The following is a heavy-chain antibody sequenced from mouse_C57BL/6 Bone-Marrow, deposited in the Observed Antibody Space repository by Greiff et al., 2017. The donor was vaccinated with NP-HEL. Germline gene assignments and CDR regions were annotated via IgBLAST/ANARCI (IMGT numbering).Heavy chain of an antibody. D-gene: IGHD1-1*01. Sequence: VQGVESGAELVKPGASVKMSCKASGYTFTTYPIEWMKQNHGKSLEWIGNFHPYNDDTKYNEKFKGKATLTVEKSSSTVYLELSRLTSDDSAVYYCARLYGSSYGWFAYWGQGTLVTVSA. V-gene: IGHV1-47*01. CDR1: GYTFTTYP. CDR3: ARLYGSSYGWFAY. J-gene: IGHJ3*01. CDR2: FHPYNDDT.